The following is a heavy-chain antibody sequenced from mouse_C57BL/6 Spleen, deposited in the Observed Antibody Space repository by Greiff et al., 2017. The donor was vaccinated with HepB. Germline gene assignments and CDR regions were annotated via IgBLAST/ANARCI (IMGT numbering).Heavy chain of an antibody. CDR3: TTPVYYSNPFDY. V-gene: IGHV14-4*01. CDR1: GFNIKDDY. J-gene: IGHJ2*01. CDR2: IDPENGDT. D-gene: IGHD2-5*01. Sequence: EVQLQQSGAELVRPGASVKLSCTASGFNIKDDYMHWVKQRPEQGLEWIGWIDPENGDTEYASKFQGKATITADTSSNTAYLQLSSLTSEDTAVYYCTTPVYYSNPFDYWGQGTTLTVSS.